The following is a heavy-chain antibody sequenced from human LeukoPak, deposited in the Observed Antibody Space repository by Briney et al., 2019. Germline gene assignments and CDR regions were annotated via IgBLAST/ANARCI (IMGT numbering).Heavy chain of an antibody. CDR3: TRGAGSPADFDY. CDR1: GFTFGDYA. Sequence: PGGSLRLSCTASGFTFGDYAMSWVRQAPGKGLEWVGFIRSKAYGGTTEYAASVKGRFTISRDDSKSIAYLQMNSLKTEDTAVYYCTRGAGSPADFDYWGQGTLVTVSS. V-gene: IGHV3-49*04. CDR2: IRSKAYGGTT. J-gene: IGHJ4*02. D-gene: IGHD2-15*01.